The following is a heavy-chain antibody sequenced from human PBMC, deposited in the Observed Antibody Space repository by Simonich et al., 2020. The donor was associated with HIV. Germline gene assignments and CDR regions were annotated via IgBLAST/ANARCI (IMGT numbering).Heavy chain of an antibody. CDR2: IFDNGHT. V-gene: IGHV4-59*01. Sequence: QVQLQESCPGLVKPSETLSLTCSVSRGSISRYHWSWIRQAPGKGLEWIGYIFDNGHTNYNPYLKSRVTISVDTSKNQFSLKLNSVTSVDTAVYYCARAPDYGANVYFDYWGQGTLVTVSS. CDR3: ARAPDYGANVYFDY. D-gene: IGHD4-17*01. CDR1: RGSISRYH. J-gene: IGHJ4*02.